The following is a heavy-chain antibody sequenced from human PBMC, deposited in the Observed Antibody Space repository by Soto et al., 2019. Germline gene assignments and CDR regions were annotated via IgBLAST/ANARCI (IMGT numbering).Heavy chain of an antibody. CDR3: VGASTSGDAFDI. D-gene: IGHD3-10*01. CDR1: GGSISSSSFY. J-gene: IGHJ3*02. V-gene: IGHV4-39*01. Sequence: KTSETLSLTCTVSGGSISSSSFYWGWIRQPPGKGLEWIGSIYYSGRTYYNPSLKSRVTISVDTSNNQFSLRLTSVTAVDTAVYSCVGASTSGDAFDIWGQGTMVTVSS. CDR2: IYYSGRT.